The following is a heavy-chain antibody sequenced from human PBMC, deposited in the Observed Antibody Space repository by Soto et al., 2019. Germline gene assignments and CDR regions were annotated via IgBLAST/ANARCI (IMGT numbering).Heavy chain of an antibody. V-gene: IGHV4-30-2*01. Sequence: QMRLQESGSGLVKPSQTLSLTCAVSGGSISSGGYAWNWIRQPPGKGLEWIGYIDHSGYTSYNPSLTNRVTISVDKSKNQFSLTLSLVTAADTAVYYCARDSLTGNYFDPWGQGTLVTVSS. D-gene: IGHD1-7*01. CDR1: GGSISSGGYA. CDR2: IDHSGYT. J-gene: IGHJ5*02. CDR3: ARDSLTGNYFDP.